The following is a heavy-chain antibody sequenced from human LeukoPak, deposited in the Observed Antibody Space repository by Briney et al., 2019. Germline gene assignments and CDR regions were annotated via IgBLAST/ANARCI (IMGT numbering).Heavy chain of an antibody. D-gene: IGHD6-13*01. V-gene: IGHV3-21*01. CDR1: GFIVSSKY. J-gene: IGHJ3*02. CDR3: ARDVLIAADGVIRLDAFDI. CDR2: ISSSSSFI. Sequence: GGSLRLSCAASGFIVSSKYMSWVRQTPGKGLEWASSISSSSSFIYYADSVKGRFTISRDNAKNSLYLQMNSLRAEDTAVYYCARDVLIAADGVIRLDAFDIWGQGTVVTVSS.